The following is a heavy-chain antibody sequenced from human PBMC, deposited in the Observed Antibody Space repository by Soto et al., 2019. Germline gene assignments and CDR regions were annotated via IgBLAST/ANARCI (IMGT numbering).Heavy chain of an antibody. CDR3: ARGPATMVRGVLAYYFDY. V-gene: IGHV1-69*01. J-gene: IGHJ4*02. CDR1: GGTFSSYA. D-gene: IGHD3-10*01. Sequence: QVQLVQSGAEVKKPGSSVKVSCKASGGTFSSYAISWVRQAPGQGLEWMGGIIPIFGTANYAQKFQGRGTITADESTSTAYMELSSLRSEDTAVYYCARGPATMVRGVLAYYFDYWGQGTLVTVSS. CDR2: IIPIFGTA.